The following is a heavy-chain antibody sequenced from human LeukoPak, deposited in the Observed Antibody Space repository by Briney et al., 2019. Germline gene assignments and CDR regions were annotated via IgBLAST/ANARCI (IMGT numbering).Heavy chain of an antibody. CDR3: ARHSMGSSNNFDY. CDR1: GGSFSGYY. Sequence: PSETLSLTCAVYGGSFSGYYWSWIRQPPGKGLEWIGEINHSGSTNYNPSLKSRVTISVDTSKNQFSLKLSSVTAADTAVYYCARHSMGSSNNFDYWGQGTLVTVSS. D-gene: IGHD6-13*01. J-gene: IGHJ4*02. CDR2: INHSGST. V-gene: IGHV4-34*01.